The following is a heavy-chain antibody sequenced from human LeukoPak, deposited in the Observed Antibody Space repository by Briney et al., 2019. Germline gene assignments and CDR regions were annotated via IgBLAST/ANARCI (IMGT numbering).Heavy chain of an antibody. CDR1: GGSISSSSYY. Sequence: SETLSLTCTVSGGSISSSSYYLGWIRQPPGKGLEWIGSIYYSGSTYYNPSLKSRVTISVDTSKKQFSLKLSSVTAADTAVYYCASPSVGPKTYYYDSSGYLVDYWGQGTLVTVSS. V-gene: IGHV4-39*01. J-gene: IGHJ4*02. CDR2: IYYSGST. D-gene: IGHD3-22*01. CDR3: ASPSVGPKTYYYDSSGYLVDY.